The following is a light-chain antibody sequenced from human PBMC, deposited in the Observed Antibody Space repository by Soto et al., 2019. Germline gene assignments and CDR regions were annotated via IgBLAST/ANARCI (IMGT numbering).Light chain of an antibody. CDR1: QRVSSY. Sequence: IVLTQSPATLSLSPGERATLSCRARQRVSSYLAWYQQKPGQAPRLLIYDASNRATGIPARFSGSGAGTDFNLTTSSLEPEDFAVYYGQQRSNWWTFCQGTKVQIK. J-gene: IGKJ1*01. CDR2: DAS. CDR3: QQRSNWWT. V-gene: IGKV3-11*01.